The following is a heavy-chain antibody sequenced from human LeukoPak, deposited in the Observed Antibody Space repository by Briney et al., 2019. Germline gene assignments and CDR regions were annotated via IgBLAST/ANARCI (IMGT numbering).Heavy chain of an antibody. CDR2: ISSSSSYI. D-gene: IGHD4-23*01. CDR3: ARGGGKGLDC. J-gene: IGHJ4*02. CDR1: GFTFSTYN. V-gene: IGHV3-21*01. Sequence: GGSLRLSCAVSGFTFSTYNMNWVRQAPGKGLEWVSSISSSSSYIYYADSVKGRFTISRDNAKKSLYLQMNSLRVEDTAVYYCARGGGKGLDCWGQGTLVTVSS.